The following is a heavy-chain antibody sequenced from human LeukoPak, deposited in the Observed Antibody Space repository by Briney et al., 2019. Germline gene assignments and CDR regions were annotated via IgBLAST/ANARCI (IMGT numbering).Heavy chain of an antibody. Sequence: SETLSLTCTVSGSSISNYYWGWRRQPPGKGLELIGNIYYSASTNYNPSLKSRFTISIDTSKNHFSPTLSSVTAADTAVYYCARKGGYYDSSGYYYDYDAFDIWGQGTMVTVSS. CDR2: IYYSAST. D-gene: IGHD3-22*01. J-gene: IGHJ3*02. CDR3: ARKGGYYDSSGYYYDYDAFDI. CDR1: GSSISNYY. V-gene: IGHV4-59*01.